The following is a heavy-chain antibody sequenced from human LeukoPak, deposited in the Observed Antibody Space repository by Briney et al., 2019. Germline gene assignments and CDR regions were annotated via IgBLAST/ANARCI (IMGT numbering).Heavy chain of an antibody. V-gene: IGHV4-34*01. CDR2: IYYSGST. CDR3: ARDLYYYDSSGYYS. Sequence: PSETLSLTCAVYGGSFSGYYWSWIRQPPGKGLEWIGSIYYSGSTYYNPSLKSRVTISVDTSKNQFSLKLSSVTAADTAVYYCARDLYYYDSSGYYSWGQGTLVTVSS. D-gene: IGHD3-22*01. J-gene: IGHJ4*02. CDR1: GGSFSGYY.